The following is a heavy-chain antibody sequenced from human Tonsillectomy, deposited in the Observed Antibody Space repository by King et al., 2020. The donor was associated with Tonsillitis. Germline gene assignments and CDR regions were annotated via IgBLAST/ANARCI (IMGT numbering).Heavy chain of an antibody. CDR1: GFSLNTRGMC. Sequence: VTLKESGPALVKPTQTLTLTCTFSGFSLNTRGMCVSWIRQPPGKALEWLARIDWDGDTFSSTSLKTRLTISKDTSKNQVVLTMTNMDPVDTATYYCARPVCYSGSGILFDYWGRGTLVTVSS. CDR2: IDWDGDT. V-gene: IGHV2-70*04. D-gene: IGHD3-10*01. CDR3: ARPVCYSGSGILFDY. J-gene: IGHJ4*02.